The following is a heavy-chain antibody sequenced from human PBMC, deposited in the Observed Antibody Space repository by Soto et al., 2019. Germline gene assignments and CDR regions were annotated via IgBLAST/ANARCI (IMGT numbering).Heavy chain of an antibody. V-gene: IGHV4-30-4*01. CDR1: GGSISSGDYY. CDR3: ASGPYYDFWSGYPLGYFDL. J-gene: IGHJ2*01. Sequence: SGTLSLTCTVSGGSISSGDYYWSWIRQPPGKGLEWIGYIYYSGSTYYNPSLKSRVTISVDTSQNQFSLKLSSVTAADTAVYYCASGPYYDFWSGYPLGYFDLWGRGTLVTVSS. D-gene: IGHD3-3*01. CDR2: IYYSGST.